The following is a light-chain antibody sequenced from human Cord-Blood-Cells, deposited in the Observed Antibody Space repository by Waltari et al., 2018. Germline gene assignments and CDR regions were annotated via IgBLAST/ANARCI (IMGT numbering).Light chain of an antibody. J-gene: IGLJ1*01. CDR3: CSYAGSSTYV. CDR1: RSDVGSYDL. CDR2: EVS. V-gene: IGLV2-23*02. Sequence: QSALTQPASVSGSPGQSITISGTGTRSDVGSYDLASWYQKHPGKAPKLMIYEVSKRPSGVSNRFSGSKSGNTASLTISGLQAEDEADYYCCSYAGSSTYVFGTGTKVTVL.